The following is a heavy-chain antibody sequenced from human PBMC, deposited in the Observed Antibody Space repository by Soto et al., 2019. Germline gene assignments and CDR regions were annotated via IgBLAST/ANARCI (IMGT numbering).Heavy chain of an antibody. CDR3: ARDHCSSTSCYVIDDFDI. CDR1: GFTFSSYW. J-gene: IGHJ3*02. D-gene: IGHD2-2*01. V-gene: IGHV3-74*01. CDR2: INSDGSST. Sequence: GSLRLSCAASGFTFSSYWMHWVRQAPGKGLVWVSHINSDGSSTSYAESVKGRFTISRDNAKNSLYLQMNSLRAEDTAVYYCARDHCSSTSCYVIDDFDIWGQGTMVTVSS.